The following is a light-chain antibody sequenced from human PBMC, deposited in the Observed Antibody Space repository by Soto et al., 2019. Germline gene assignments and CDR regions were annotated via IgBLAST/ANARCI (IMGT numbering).Light chain of an antibody. CDR1: QSVANY. Sequence: EIVLTQSPGTVSLAPGEIATLHFTASQSVANYLAWYQQRPGQAPRLLIYGASSRATDIPDRFSGSGSGTDFTLTISKVEPEDFAVYYCQQYGSSPWTFGQGTKVDIK. CDR3: QQYGSSPWT. V-gene: IGKV3-20*01. CDR2: GAS. J-gene: IGKJ1*01.